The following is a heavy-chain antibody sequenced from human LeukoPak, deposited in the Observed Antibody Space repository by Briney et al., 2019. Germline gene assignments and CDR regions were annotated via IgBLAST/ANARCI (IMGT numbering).Heavy chain of an antibody. D-gene: IGHD4-11*01. CDR3: ARDRYSIMPGGVYYYYGMDV. CDR1: GYTFTSCW. Sequence: GASVKVSCKASGYTFTSCWIQWVRQAPGQGLEWVTLINANDGSTTYAPKFQGRVTVTRDTSTNTVYMDMTSLTSEDTAVYYCARDRYSIMPGGVYYYYGMDVWGQGTTVTVSS. J-gene: IGHJ6*02. V-gene: IGHV1-46*01. CDR2: INANDGST.